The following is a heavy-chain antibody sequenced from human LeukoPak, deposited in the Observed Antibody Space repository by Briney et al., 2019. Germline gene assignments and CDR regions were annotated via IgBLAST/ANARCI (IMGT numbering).Heavy chain of an antibody. D-gene: IGHD3-22*01. CDR2: ISSSSAYI. J-gene: IGHJ4*02. V-gene: IGHV3-21*04. Sequence: PGGSLRLSCAASGFPFKSNTMNWVRHAPGKGLEWVASISSSSAYIYYRESVKGRFTISRDNSKNTLYLQMNSLRAEDTAVYYCAKVGDYYDSSGSDYWGQGTLVTVSS. CDR1: GFPFKSNT. CDR3: AKVGDYYDSSGSDY.